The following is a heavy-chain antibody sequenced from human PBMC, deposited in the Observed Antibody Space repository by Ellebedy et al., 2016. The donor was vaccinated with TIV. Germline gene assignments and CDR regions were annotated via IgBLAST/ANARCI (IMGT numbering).Heavy chain of an antibody. CDR3: ARDPGLGTGWYYFDY. CDR1: GFTFSDHN. J-gene: IGHJ4*02. Sequence: GGSLRLXXAASGFTFSDHNMDWVRQAPGKGLEWVGRIRNKANIYTTEYAASVRGRFTISRDDSKNSVYLQMNSLKTEDTAVYYCARDPGLGTGWYYFDYWGQGTPVTVSS. V-gene: IGHV3-72*01. D-gene: IGHD6-19*01. CDR2: IRNKANIYTT.